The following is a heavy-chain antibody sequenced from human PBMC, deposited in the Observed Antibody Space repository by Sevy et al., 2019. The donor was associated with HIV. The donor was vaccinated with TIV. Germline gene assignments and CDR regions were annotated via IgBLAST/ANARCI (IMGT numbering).Heavy chain of an antibody. D-gene: IGHD1-26*01. J-gene: IGHJ6*03. CDR2: IHHSGNS. CDR3: ARSVAANYMDV. CDR1: GVYISSDY. V-gene: IGHV4-59*01. Sequence: SETLSLTCRVSGVYISSDYWSWIRQPPGKEPEWIGYIHHSGNSNYKTSLKSRVTMSVDTSKNQFSLNLRSVSAADTAVYYCARSVAANYMDVWGKGTTVTVSS.